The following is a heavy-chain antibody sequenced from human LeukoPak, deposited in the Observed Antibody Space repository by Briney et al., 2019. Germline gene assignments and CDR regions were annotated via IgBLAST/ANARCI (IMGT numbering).Heavy chain of an antibody. CDR1: GYTFTSYD. CDR3: ARGTYYYGSGSYYKHYYMDV. Sequence: APVKVSCKASGYTFTSYDINWVRQATGQGLEWMGWMNPNSGNTGYAQKFQGRVTMTRNTSISTAYMELSSLRSEDTAVYYCARGTYYYGSGSYYKHYYMDVWGKGTTVTISS. V-gene: IGHV1-8*01. J-gene: IGHJ6*03. CDR2: MNPNSGNT. D-gene: IGHD3-10*01.